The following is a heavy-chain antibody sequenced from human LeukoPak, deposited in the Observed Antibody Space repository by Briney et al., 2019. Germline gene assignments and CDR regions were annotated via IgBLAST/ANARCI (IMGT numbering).Heavy chain of an antibody. D-gene: IGHD1-26*01. J-gene: IGHJ4*02. V-gene: IGHV1-2*02. CDR1: GYTFTGYY. CDR3: AREGVGATGAVGY. Sequence: ASVKVSCKASGYTFTGYYVHWVRQAPGQGLEWMGWINPNSGGTNYAQKFQGRVTMTRDTSISTAYMELSRLRSDDTAVYYCAREGVGATGAVGYWGQGTLVTVSS. CDR2: INPNSGGT.